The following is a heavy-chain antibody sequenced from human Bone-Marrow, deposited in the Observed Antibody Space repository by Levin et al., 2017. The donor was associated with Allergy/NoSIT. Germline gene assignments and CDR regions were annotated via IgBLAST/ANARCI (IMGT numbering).Heavy chain of an antibody. CDR1: GFTFSSNE. J-gene: IGHJ5*02. V-gene: IGHV3-74*01. CDR3: SRNFRGLSA. Sequence: PGGSLRLSCAASGFTFSSNEMVWVRQAPGKGLVWVSHINTDGSSTTYADSVKGRFTISRDNAKNTLYLQMNSLRVEDTAVYYCSRNFRGLSAWGQGALVSVSS. CDR2: INTDGSST. D-gene: IGHD2/OR15-2a*01.